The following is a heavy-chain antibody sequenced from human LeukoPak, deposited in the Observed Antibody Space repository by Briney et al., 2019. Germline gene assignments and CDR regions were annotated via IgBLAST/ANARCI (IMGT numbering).Heavy chain of an antibody. Sequence: SGTLSLTCAVSGASISSSNWWSWVRQPPGKGLEWIGEIYHSGSTNYNPSLESRVTISVDKSKNQFSLNLSSVTAADTAVYYRARGGRYGDYFQHWGQGTLVTVSS. V-gene: IGHV4-4*02. CDR2: IYHSGST. CDR1: GASISSSNW. J-gene: IGHJ1*01. D-gene: IGHD2-15*01. CDR3: ARGGRYGDYFQH.